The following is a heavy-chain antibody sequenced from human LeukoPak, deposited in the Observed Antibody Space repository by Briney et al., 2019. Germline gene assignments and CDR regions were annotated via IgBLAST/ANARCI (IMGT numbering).Heavy chain of an antibody. V-gene: IGHV1-18*01. Sequence: GASVKVSCKVSGYTLTELSMHWVRQAPGQGLEWMGWISAYNGNTNYAQKLQGRVTMTTDTSTSTAYMELRSLRSDDTAVYYCARSGDIDYWGQGTLVTVSS. CDR2: ISAYNGNT. CDR3: ARSGDIDY. J-gene: IGHJ4*02. CDR1: GYTLTELS. D-gene: IGHD1-1*01.